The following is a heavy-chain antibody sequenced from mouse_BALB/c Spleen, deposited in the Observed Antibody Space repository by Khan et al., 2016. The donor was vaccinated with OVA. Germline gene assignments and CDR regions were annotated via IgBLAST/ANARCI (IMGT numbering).Heavy chain of an antibody. J-gene: IGHJ3*01. V-gene: IGHV1-26*01. CDR3: ARGYDFFAH. CDR1: GYSFTGYY. D-gene: IGHD2-12*01. CDR2: INPNTGNT. Sequence: EVQLQQSGPELVKTGASVKISCKASGYSFTGYYMNWVKQSHGKSLECIGRINPNTGNTNYNQKFKAKAILTVDTSSSTAYMELRSLTSEDSAGYYCARGYDFFAHWGQGTLVTVSA.